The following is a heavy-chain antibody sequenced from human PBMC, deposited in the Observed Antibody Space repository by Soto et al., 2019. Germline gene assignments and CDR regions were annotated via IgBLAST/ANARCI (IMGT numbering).Heavy chain of an antibody. V-gene: IGHV3-21*01. CDR2: ISSSSYI. Sequence: GGSLRLSCAASGFTFSSYSMNWVRQAPGKGLEWVSSISSSSYIYYADSVKGRFTISKDNAKNSLYLQMNSLRAEDTAVYYCAKKREYYMDVWGKGTTVTVSS. CDR1: GFTFSSYS. J-gene: IGHJ6*03. CDR3: AKKREYYMDV.